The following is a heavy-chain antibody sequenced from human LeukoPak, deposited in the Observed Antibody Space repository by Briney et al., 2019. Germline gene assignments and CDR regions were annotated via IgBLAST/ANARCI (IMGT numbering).Heavy chain of an antibody. J-gene: IGHJ4*02. CDR3: ARGYCTGGNCYPFGY. CDR2: INHSGST. CDR1: GGSISSGSYY. Sequence: SQTLSLTCTVSGGSISSGSYYWSWIRQPPGKGLEWIGEINHSGSTNYNPPLKSRVTMSIDKSKNIFSLNLTSVTAADTALYYCARGYCTGGNCYPFGYWGQGTLVTVSS. D-gene: IGHD2-8*02. V-gene: IGHV4-39*07.